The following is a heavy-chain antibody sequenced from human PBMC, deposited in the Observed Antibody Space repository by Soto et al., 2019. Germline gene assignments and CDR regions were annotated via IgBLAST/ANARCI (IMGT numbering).Heavy chain of an antibody. CDR1: GGSISSYY. CDR3: ARSIVVVVAAKSNWFDP. CDR2: IYYSGST. D-gene: IGHD2-15*01. V-gene: IGHV4-59*08. J-gene: IGHJ5*02. Sequence: SETLSLTCTVSGGSISSYYWSWIRQPPGKGLEWIGYIYYSGSTNYNPSLKSRVTISVDTSKNQFSLKLSSVTAADTAVYYCARSIVVVVAAKSNWFDPWGQGPLVTAPS.